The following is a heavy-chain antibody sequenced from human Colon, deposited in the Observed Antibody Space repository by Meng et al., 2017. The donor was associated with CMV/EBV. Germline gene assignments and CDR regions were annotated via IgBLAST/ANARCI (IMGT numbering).Heavy chain of an antibody. V-gene: IGHV5-51*01. CDR2: IYPGDSDT. CDR1: GYSFTSYW. Sequence: GESLKISCKGSGYSFTSYWIGWVRQMPGKGLEWMGIIYPGDSDTRYSPSFQGQVTISADNSISTAYLQWSSLKASDTAMYYCATPPDDLRRGPDHFVYWGQGTLVTVSS. D-gene: IGHD4-17*01. J-gene: IGHJ4*02. CDR3: ATPPDDLRRGPDHFVY.